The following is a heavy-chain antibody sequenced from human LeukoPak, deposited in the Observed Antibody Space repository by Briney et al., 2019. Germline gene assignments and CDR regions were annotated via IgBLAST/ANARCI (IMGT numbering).Heavy chain of an antibody. V-gene: IGHV3-11*01. CDR1: GFTFSDYY. Sequence: GGSLRLSCAASGFTFSDYYISWIRQAPGKGLEWVSYISSSGSTIYYADSVKGRFTISRDNAKNSLYLQMNRLRAEDAAVYYCARVGAAADAFDIWGQGTMVTVSS. CDR2: ISSSGSTI. D-gene: IGHD6-13*01. J-gene: IGHJ3*02. CDR3: ARVGAAADAFDI.